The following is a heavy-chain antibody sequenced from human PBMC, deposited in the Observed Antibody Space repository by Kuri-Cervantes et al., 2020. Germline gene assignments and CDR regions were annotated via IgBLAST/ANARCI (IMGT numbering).Heavy chain of an antibody. CDR1: GFTFSSYS. J-gene: IGHJ6*02. CDR3: ATKEI. V-gene: IGHV3-7*01. CDR2: IKQDGTEK. D-gene: IGHD1/OR15-1a*01. Sequence: GESLKISCAASGFTFSSYSMNWVRQAPGKGLEWVANIKQDGTEKYYVDSVKGRFTISRDNAKNSLYLQMNSLRAEDTGIYYCATKEIWGQGTAVTVSS.